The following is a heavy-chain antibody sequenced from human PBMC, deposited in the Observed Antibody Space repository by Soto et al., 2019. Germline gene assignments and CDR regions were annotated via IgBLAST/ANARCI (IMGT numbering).Heavy chain of an antibody. CDR2: INPNSGGT. V-gene: IGHV1-2*02. Sequence: AAVKVSCKASGYTFTGYYMHWVRQAPGQGLEWMGWINPNSGGTNYAQKFQGRVTMTRXXXXRXAXMXLXRXRSDXTAVYDCARDLLVAIVCDYWGQVTL. CDR1: GYTFTGYY. J-gene: IGHJ4*02. D-gene: IGHD5-12*01. CDR3: ARDLLVAIVCDY.